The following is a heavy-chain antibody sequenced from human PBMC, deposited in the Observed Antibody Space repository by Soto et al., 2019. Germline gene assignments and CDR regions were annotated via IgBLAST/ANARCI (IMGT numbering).Heavy chain of an antibody. CDR1: GASISAYY. CDR2: ISDNGST. J-gene: IGHJ4*02. Sequence: PSETLSLTCSVSGASISAYYWSWIRRPPGKGLEWVGYISDNGSTNYNSSLKSRVIISLDTSKNQFSLQLSSVTVADTALYYCAKMRGNYFDYWGQGTLVTVSS. CDR3: AKMRGNYFDY. V-gene: IGHV4-59*01.